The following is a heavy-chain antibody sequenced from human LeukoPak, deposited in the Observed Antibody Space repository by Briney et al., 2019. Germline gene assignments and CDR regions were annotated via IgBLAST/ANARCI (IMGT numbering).Heavy chain of an antibody. J-gene: IGHJ4*02. CDR1: GYTFTSYY. CDR2: INPGGGST. Sequence: GASVKVSCTACGYTFTSYYIHWVRQAPGQGLKWMGIINPGGGSTSYAQKFQGRVTMTTDTYTSTAYMELRSLRSDDTAVYYCARSLLPRYYFDYWGQGTLVTVSS. V-gene: IGHV1-46*01. CDR3: ARSLLPRYYFDY.